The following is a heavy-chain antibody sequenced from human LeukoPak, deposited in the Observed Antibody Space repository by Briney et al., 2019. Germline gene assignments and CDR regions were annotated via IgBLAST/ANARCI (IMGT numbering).Heavy chain of an antibody. V-gene: IGHV1-8*01. J-gene: IGHJ6*02. CDR1: GYTFTSYD. CDR3: ARSSGIAAAGTSYYYYGMDV. Sequence: ASAKVSCKASGYTFTSYDINWVRQATGQGLEWMGWMNPNSGNTGYAQKFQGRVTMTRNTSISTAYMELSSLRSEDTAVYYCARSSGIAAAGTSYYYYGMDVWGQGTTVTVSS. D-gene: IGHD6-13*01. CDR2: MNPNSGNT.